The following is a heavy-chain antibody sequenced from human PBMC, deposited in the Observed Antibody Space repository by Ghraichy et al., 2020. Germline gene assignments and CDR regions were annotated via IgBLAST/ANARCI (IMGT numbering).Heavy chain of an antibody. J-gene: IGHJ4*02. Sequence: ASVKVSCKASGYTFTGYYMHWVRQAPGQGLEWMGWINPNSGGTNYAQKFQGSVTMTRDTSISTAYMELSRLRSDDTAVYYCARDNSPWDYGDYHFDYWGQGTLVTVSS. D-gene: IGHD4-17*01. CDR3: ARDNSPWDYGDYHFDY. CDR2: INPNSGGT. CDR1: GYTFTGYY. V-gene: IGHV1-2*02.